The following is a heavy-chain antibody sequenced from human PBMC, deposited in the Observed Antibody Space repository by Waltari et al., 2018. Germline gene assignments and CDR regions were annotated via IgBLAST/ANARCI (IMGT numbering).Heavy chain of an antibody. Sequence: EVQLVQSGAEVKKPGESLKISCKGSGYAFSNNWIGWVRQMPGKGLEWMGIMYPGDPDTRYSPSLQGQATISADKTFSTAYLQWSSLRASDTAIYYCARGGGVGSSGGGYFDFWGRGTLVTVSS. CDR2: MYPGDPDT. D-gene: IGHD6-25*01. CDR1: GYAFSNNW. CDR3: ARGGGVGSSGGGYFDF. V-gene: IGHV5-51*01. J-gene: IGHJ4*03.